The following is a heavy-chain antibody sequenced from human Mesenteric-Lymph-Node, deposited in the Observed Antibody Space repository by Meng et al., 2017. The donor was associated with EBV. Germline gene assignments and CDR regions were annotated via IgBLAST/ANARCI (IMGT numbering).Heavy chain of an antibody. CDR3: SRLNYDIFGMDV. D-gene: IGHD3-9*01. V-gene: IGHV4-61*01. Sequence: QVKLRHAGRGLVSPWETLSLLCSVSGGPISGGSYFWYWLRQPPGKELEWIGYISYRGNINYNPSVKGRVTISIDASKNQFSLKLNSVTAADTALYFCSRLNYDIFGMDVWGQGTTVTVSS. J-gene: IGHJ6*02. CDR1: GGPISGGSYF. CDR2: ISYRGNI.